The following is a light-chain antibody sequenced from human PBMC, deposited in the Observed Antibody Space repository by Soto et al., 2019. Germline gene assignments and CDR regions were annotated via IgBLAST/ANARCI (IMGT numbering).Light chain of an antibody. CDR3: QHYRTS. J-gene: IGKJ4*01. Sequence: EIVLTHSQGTLFLSPGERATLSCRASQGVSSSYLAWYQQKPGQPPRLLIYGASSRATGIPDRFSGSGSGTDFTLTITRLEPEDFAVYYCQHYRTSFGGGTKVEIK. CDR2: GAS. CDR1: QGVSSSY. V-gene: IGKV3-20*01.